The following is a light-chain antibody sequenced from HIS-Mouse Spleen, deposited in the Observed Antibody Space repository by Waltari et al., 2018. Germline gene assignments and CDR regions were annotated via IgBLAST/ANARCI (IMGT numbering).Light chain of an antibody. V-gene: IGLV2-14*01. CDR1: ISDVGGYNY. CDR2: EVS. J-gene: IGLJ3*02. Sequence: QSALTQPASVSGSPGQSITIPCTGTISDVGGYNYVAWYQQHPAKAPNLMIYEVSNRPSGFSNRFSGSKSGNTASLTISGLQAEDEADYYCSSYTSSSTWVFGGGTKLTVL. CDR3: SSYTSSSTWV.